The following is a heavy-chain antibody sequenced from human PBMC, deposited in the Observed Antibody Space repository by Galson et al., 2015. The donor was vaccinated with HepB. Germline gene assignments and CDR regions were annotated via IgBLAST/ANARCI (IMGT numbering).Heavy chain of an antibody. CDR2: ISYDGSNK. Sequence: SLRLSCAASGFTFSSYGMHWVRQAPGKGLEWVAVISYDGSNKYYADSVKGRFTISRDNSKNTLYLQMNSLRAEDTAVYYCAKEVAVAGTAYFDYWGQGTLVTVSS. CDR3: AKEVAVAGTAYFDY. D-gene: IGHD6-19*01. CDR1: GFTFSSYG. J-gene: IGHJ4*02. V-gene: IGHV3-30*18.